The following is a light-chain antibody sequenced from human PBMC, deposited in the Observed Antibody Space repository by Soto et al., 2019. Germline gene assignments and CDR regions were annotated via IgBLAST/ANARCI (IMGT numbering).Light chain of an antibody. CDR2: DAS. CDR1: QSISSS. V-gene: IGKV3-11*01. Sequence: IVLTQSPTTLSLWPGETAVLSCRASQSISSSLSWYQQRPGQAPRLLIYDASNRAPGIPARFSGSGSGTVFTLSISSLEPEDFALYYCQQRSSWITFDQGTRLEI. J-gene: IGKJ5*01. CDR3: QQRSSWIT.